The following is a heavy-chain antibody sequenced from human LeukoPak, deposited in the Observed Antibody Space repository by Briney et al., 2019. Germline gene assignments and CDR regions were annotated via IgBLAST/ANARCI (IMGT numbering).Heavy chain of an antibody. CDR2: IYHSGSS. Sequence: PSETLSLTCTVSGSSISSGDSYWNWVRQPQGKGLEWIGYIYHSGSSYYTPSLTSRVTMSVDTSKNQFSLKLSSVTVTDTAVYYCARRVYDDLYYFDFWGQGTLVTVSS. CDR1: GSSISSGDSY. V-gene: IGHV4-30-4*01. J-gene: IGHJ4*02. CDR3: ARRVYDDLYYFDF. D-gene: IGHD3-3*01.